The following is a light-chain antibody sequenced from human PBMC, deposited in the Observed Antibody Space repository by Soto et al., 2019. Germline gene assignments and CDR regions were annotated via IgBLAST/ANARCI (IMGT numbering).Light chain of an antibody. Sequence: QSALTQPASVSDSPGQSITISCIGTSSDIGSSDHVSWHQQHPGRAPKLIIYDVYNRPSGVSHRFSVSRTGNTASLIISGLQAEEQGDYYCSSDTSTTAYVFGSGTKLTVL. CDR2: DVY. V-gene: IGLV2-14*03. CDR3: SSDTSTTAYV. J-gene: IGLJ1*01. CDR1: SSDIGSSDH.